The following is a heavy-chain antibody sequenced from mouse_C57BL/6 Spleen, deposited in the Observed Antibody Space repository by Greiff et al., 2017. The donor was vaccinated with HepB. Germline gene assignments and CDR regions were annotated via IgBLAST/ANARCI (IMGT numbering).Heavy chain of an antibody. J-gene: IGHJ1*03. CDR2: IDPSDSET. V-gene: IGHV1-52*01. D-gene: IGHD1-1*01. CDR3: ARAHYYGSSYWYFDV. Sequence: QVQLQQPGAELVRPGSSVKLSCKASGHTFTSYWMHWVKQRPIQGLEWIGNIDPSDSETHYNQKFKDKATLTVDKSSSTAYMQLSSLTSEDSAVYYCARAHYYGSSYWYFDVWGTGTTVTVSS. CDR1: GHTFTSYW.